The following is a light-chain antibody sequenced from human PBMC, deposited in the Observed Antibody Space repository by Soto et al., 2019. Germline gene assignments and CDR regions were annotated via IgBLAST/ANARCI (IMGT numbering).Light chain of an antibody. J-gene: IGLJ1*01. CDR3: SSYAGSNNFV. Sequence: QSVLTQPPSASGSPGQSVTISCSGTSSDVGGYNYVSWHQQHPGKAPKLMIYEVSKRPSGVPDRFSGSKSGNTASLIVSGLQAEDEADYYCSSYAGSNNFVFGSGTKVTGL. CDR2: EVS. V-gene: IGLV2-8*01. CDR1: SSDVGGYNY.